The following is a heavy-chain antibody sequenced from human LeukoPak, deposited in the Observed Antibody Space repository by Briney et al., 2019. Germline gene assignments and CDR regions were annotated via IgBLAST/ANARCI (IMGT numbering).Heavy chain of an antibody. Sequence: GGSLRLSCAASGFTFSSYAMSWVRQAPGKGLEWVSAISGSGGSTYYADSVKGRFTISRDNSKNTLYLQMNSLRAEDTAVYYCAKIGRYYDYVWGSYRYTNFDYWGQGTLVTVSS. CDR2: ISGSGGST. CDR3: AKIGRYYDYVWGSYRYTNFDY. V-gene: IGHV3-23*01. J-gene: IGHJ4*02. D-gene: IGHD3-16*02. CDR1: GFTFSSYA.